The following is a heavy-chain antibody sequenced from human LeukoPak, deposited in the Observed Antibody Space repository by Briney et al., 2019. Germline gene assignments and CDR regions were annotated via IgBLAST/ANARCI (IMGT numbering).Heavy chain of an antibody. CDR2: IWYDGSNK. J-gene: IGHJ4*02. CDR1: GFTFSSYG. CDR3: ARGLQVTDYYDSSGPAAEGDY. D-gene: IGHD3-22*01. V-gene: IGHV3-30*02. Sequence: GGSLRLSCAASGFTFSSYGMRWVRQAPGKGLEWVAFIWYDGSNKYYADSVTGPITISRDNSKNTLYLQMNSLRAEDTAVYYCARGLQVTDYYDSSGPAAEGDYWGQGTLVTVSS.